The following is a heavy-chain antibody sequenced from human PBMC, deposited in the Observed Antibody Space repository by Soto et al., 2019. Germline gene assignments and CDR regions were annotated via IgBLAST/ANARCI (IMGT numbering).Heavy chain of an antibody. CDR2: IYYSGST. V-gene: IGHV4-59*12. CDR3: ARELGSPSYYDFWSGYRNWFDP. CDR1: GGSISSYY. J-gene: IGHJ5*02. Sequence: SETLSLTCTVSGGSISSYYWSWIRQPPGKGLEWIGYIYYSGSTNYNPSLKSRVTISVDTSKNQFSLKLSSVTAADTAVYYCARELGSPSYYDFWSGYRNWFDPWGQGTLVTVSS. D-gene: IGHD3-3*01.